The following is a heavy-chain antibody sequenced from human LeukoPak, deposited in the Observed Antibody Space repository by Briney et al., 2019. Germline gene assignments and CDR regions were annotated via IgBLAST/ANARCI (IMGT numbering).Heavy chain of an antibody. D-gene: IGHD3-9*01. Sequence: PGGSLRLSCAASGFTFSGYAMHWVRQAPGKGLEWLAVISSDGINKKYADSVKGRFTSSRENSKNTVHLQMNNLRPDDTAIYYCARDSSVVRYFDWSDYFDYWGQGTVVTVSS. CDR2: ISSDGINK. J-gene: IGHJ4*02. CDR3: ARDSSVVRYFDWSDYFDY. CDR1: GFTFSGYA. V-gene: IGHV3-30*04.